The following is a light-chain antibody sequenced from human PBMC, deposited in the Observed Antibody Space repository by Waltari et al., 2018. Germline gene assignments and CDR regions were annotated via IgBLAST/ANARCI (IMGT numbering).Light chain of an antibody. CDR1: QSISTF. CDR2: GAS. Sequence: DIQMTQSPSSLSASVGDRVTITCRASQSISTFLNWYQQKPGKAPKLLIYGASSVQSGVPSRFSGSGSGTDFTITISSLQPEDFATYYCQQSYSTPRTFGQGTKLEIK. V-gene: IGKV1-39*01. J-gene: IGKJ2*01. CDR3: QQSYSTPRT.